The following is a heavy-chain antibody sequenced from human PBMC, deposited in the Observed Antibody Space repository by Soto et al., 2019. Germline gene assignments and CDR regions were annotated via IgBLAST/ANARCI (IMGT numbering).Heavy chain of an antibody. J-gene: IGHJ5*02. CDR2: IWYDGSNK. Sequence: QVQLVESGGGVVQPGRSLRLSCAASGFTFSSYGMHWVRQAPGKGLEWVAVIWYDGSNKYYADSVKGRFTISRDNSKNSLNLHMNRLRAEDSAVYYCAREGPYYWAIHSRWKNWFDPWGQGTLVTVSS. V-gene: IGHV3-33*01. CDR3: AREGPYYWAIHSRWKNWFDP. CDR1: GFTFSSYG. D-gene: IGHD6-19*01.